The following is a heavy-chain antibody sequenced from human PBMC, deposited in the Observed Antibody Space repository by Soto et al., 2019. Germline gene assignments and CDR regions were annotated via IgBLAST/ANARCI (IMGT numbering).Heavy chain of an antibody. D-gene: IGHD3-10*01. CDR1: GGSISSGDYY. V-gene: IGHV4-30-4*01. Sequence: QVQLQESGPGLVKPSQTLSLTCTVSGGSISSGDYYWSWIRQPPGKGLKWIGYIYYSGSTYYNPSLKSRVTMSVDTSKNQFSLKLNSVTAADTAVYYCARVDPGSYYLDYWGQGTLVTVSS. CDR2: IYYSGST. J-gene: IGHJ4*02. CDR3: ARVDPGSYYLDY.